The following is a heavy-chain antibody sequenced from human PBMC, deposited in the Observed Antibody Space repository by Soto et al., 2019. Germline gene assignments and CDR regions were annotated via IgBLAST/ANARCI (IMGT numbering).Heavy chain of an antibody. CDR1: GFAFSTFG. CDR2: IKEAGSEK. V-gene: IGHV3-7*03. CDR3: ARVRPGNYRDY. D-gene: IGHD3-10*01. J-gene: IGHJ4*02. Sequence: XGSLRLSSAACGFAFSTFGMDGVRQAPGKGLEWVAKIKEAGSEKYYADSVKGRFIISRDNSRNSVYLQMNSLRAEDTAVYYCARVRPGNYRDYWGQGTLVTVSS.